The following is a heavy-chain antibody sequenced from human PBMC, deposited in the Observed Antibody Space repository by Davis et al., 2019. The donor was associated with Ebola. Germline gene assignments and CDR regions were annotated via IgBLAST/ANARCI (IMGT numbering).Heavy chain of an antibody. J-gene: IGHJ4*02. Sequence: AASVKVSCKASGYTFTGYYMHWVRQAPGQGLEWMGRINPNSGGTNYAQKFQGRVTMTRDTSISTAYMELSRLTSYDTAVYYCASFGQLVESYYFDYWGQGTLVIVSS. D-gene: IGHD3/OR15-3a*01. CDR1: GYTFTGYY. CDR3: ASFGQLVESYYFDY. V-gene: IGHV1-2*06. CDR2: INPNSGGT.